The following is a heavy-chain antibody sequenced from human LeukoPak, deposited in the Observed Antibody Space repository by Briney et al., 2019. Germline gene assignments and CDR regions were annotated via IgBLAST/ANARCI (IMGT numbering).Heavy chain of an antibody. CDR3: ARDGPSYYYDSSGYYT. D-gene: IGHD3-22*01. Sequence: GGSLRLSCAASGFIFSSYWMHWVRQAPGKGLVWVSGINSDGSSTSYADSVKGRFTISRDNAKNTLYLQLNSLRAEDTAVYYCARDGPSYYYDSSGYYTWGQGTLVTVSS. V-gene: IGHV3-74*01. CDR2: INSDGSST. CDR1: GFIFSSYW. J-gene: IGHJ5*02.